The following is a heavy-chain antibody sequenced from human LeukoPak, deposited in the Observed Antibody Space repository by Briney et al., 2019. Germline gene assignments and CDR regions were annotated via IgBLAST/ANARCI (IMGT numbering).Heavy chain of an antibody. CDR3: ARGAYYYGSGSYTYYYYGIDV. D-gene: IGHD3-10*01. CDR2: INPSGGST. Sequence: ASVKVSCKASGYTFTSYYMHWVRQASGQGLEWMGIINPSGGSTSYAQKFQGRVTMTRDTSTSTVYMELSSLRSEDTAVYYCARGAYYYGSGSYTYYYYGIDVWGQGTTVTVSS. V-gene: IGHV1-46*01. J-gene: IGHJ6*02. CDR1: GYTFTSYY.